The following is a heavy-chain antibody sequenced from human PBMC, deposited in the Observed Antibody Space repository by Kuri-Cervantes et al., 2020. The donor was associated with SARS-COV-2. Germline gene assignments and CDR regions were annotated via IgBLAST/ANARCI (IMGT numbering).Heavy chain of an antibody. J-gene: IGHJ5*02. CDR3: ARGPYCSSTSCYMGWFDP. D-gene: IGHD2-2*02. CDR1: GDSVYSYY. Sequence: GSLRLSCSVSGDSVYSYYWSWIRQPPGKGLEWIGRIYFSGSTDFNSSLKSRVTMSVDTSKNQVSLKLSSVTAADTAVYYCARGPYCSSTSCYMGWFDPWGQGTLVTVSS. CDR2: IYFSGST. V-gene: IGHV4-4*07.